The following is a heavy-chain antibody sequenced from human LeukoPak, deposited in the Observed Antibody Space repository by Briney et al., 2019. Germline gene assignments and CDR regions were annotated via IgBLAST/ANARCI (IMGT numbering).Heavy chain of an antibody. Sequence: GGSLRLSCAASGFTFSSYSMKWVRQAPGKGLEWVAFIRYDGSNKYYADSVKGRFTISRDNSKNTLYLQMNSLRAEDTAVYYCAKKAVTANYYYYMDVWGKGTTVTVSS. CDR3: AKKAVTANYYYYMDV. J-gene: IGHJ6*03. CDR1: GFTFSSYS. V-gene: IGHV3-30*02. D-gene: IGHD4-11*01. CDR2: IRYDGSNK.